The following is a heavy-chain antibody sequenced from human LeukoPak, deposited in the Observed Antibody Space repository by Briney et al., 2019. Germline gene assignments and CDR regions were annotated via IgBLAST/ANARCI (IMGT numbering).Heavy chain of an antibody. CDR2: ISYDGSNK. J-gene: IGHJ4*02. CDR1: GFTFSSYG. V-gene: IGHV3-30*18. D-gene: IGHD5-12*01. Sequence: GGSLRLSCAASGFTFSSYGMHWVRQAPGKGLEWVAVISYDGSNKYYADSVKGRFTISRDNSKNTLYLQMNSLRAEDTAVYYCAKERGYSGYDYSLDYWGQGTLVTVSS. CDR3: AKERGYSGYDYSLDY.